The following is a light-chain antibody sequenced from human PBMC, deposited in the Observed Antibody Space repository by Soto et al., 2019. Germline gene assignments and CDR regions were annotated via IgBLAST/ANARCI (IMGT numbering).Light chain of an antibody. J-gene: IGKJ1*01. CDR2: KAS. Sequence: DIQMTQSPSTLSGSVGDRVTITGRASQTISSWLAWYQQKPGKAPKLLIYKASTLKSGVQSRFSGSGSGTEFTLTISSLHTYDFAAYYCQHYNSYSESFGQGTKVELK. CDR1: QTISSW. CDR3: QHYNSYSES. V-gene: IGKV1-5*03.